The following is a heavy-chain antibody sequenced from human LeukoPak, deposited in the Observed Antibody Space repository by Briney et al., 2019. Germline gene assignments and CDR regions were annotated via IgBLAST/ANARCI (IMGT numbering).Heavy chain of an antibody. CDR3: ARDLDDYYDSSEHWFDP. Sequence: KSSETLPLTCTVSGGSISSGSYYWSWIRQPAGKGLEWIGRIYTSGSTNYNPSLKSRVTISVDTSKNQFSLKLGSVTAADTAVYYCARDLDDYYDSSEHWFDPWGQGTLVTVSS. J-gene: IGHJ5*02. V-gene: IGHV4-61*02. D-gene: IGHD3-22*01. CDR1: GGSISSGSYY. CDR2: IYTSGST.